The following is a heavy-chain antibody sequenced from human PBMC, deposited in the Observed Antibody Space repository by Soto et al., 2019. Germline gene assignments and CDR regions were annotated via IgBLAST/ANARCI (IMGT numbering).Heavy chain of an antibody. Sequence: GGSLRLSCAASGFTFGASALQWVRQASGKGLEWLGRIGSKGETYATTYAASVKGRFTISRDNAKSSVYLQMNSLRAEDTAVYYCARDLNLGSFDYWGQGTLVTVSS. CDR2: IGSKGETYAT. CDR3: ARDLNLGSFDY. V-gene: IGHV3-73*01. CDR1: GFTFGASA. J-gene: IGHJ4*02.